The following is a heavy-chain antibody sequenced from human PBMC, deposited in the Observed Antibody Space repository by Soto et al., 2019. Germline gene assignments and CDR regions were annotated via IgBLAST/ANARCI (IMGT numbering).Heavy chain of an antibody. Sequence: QVQLVQSGAEVKKPGASVKVSCKASGYTFTSYGISWVRQAPGQGLEWMGWISAYNGNTNYAQKLQGRVTMTTDTARSTAYMELRSLRADGTAVYYCARVVPLYSSGWYDRNDYWGQGTLVTVSS. CDR2: ISAYNGNT. D-gene: IGHD6-19*01. V-gene: IGHV1-18*01. CDR3: ARVVPLYSSGWYDRNDY. J-gene: IGHJ4*02. CDR1: GYTFTSYG.